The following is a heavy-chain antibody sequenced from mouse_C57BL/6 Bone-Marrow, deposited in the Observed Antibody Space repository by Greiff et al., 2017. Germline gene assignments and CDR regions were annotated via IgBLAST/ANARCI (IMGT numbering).Heavy chain of an antibody. D-gene: IGHD2-4*01. CDR3: ARGYDYDYSMDY. J-gene: IGHJ4*01. Sequence: QLQESGPELVKPGASVKISCKASGYSFTDYSMNWVKQSHGKSLEWIGVINPNYGTTSYNQKFKGKATLTVDQSSSTAYMQLNSLTSEDSAVYYSARGYDYDYSMDYWGQGTTATVAS. CDR1: GYSFTDYS. CDR2: INPNYGTT. V-gene: IGHV1-39*01.